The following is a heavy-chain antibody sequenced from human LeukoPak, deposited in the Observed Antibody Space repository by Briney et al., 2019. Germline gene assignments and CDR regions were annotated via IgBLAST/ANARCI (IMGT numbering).Heavy chain of an antibody. Sequence: PSETLSLTCTVSGGSISSTTYYWGWVRQPPGKGLEWIGSIYNSGSAYYNPSLNSRITTSVDTSKNHFSLKLTSVTAADTAVYYCARHDPPRWPYYFDYWGRGTLVTVSS. D-gene: IGHD4-23*01. CDR2: IYNSGSA. CDR3: ARHDPPRWPYYFDY. V-gene: IGHV4-39*01. J-gene: IGHJ4*02. CDR1: GGSISSTTYY.